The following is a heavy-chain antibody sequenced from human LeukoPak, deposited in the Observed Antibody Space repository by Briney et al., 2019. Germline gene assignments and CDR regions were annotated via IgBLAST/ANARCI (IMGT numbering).Heavy chain of an antibody. J-gene: IGHJ4*02. Sequence: GGSLRLSCAASGFTFSSYSMNWVRQAPGKGLEWVSYISSSSSTIYYADSVKGRFTFSRDNAKNSLYLQMNSLRAEDTAVYYCARADCSSTSCYWFYWGQGTLVTVSS. V-gene: IGHV3-48*01. CDR2: ISSSSSTI. D-gene: IGHD2-2*01. CDR3: ARADCSSTSCYWFY. CDR1: GFTFSSYS.